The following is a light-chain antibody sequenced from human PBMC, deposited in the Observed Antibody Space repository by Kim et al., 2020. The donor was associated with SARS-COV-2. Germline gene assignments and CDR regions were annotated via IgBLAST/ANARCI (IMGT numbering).Light chain of an antibody. CDR1: KLGDKY. CDR3: QAWDSSTPV. J-gene: IGLJ3*02. V-gene: IGLV3-1*01. Sequence: SVSPGKAASFTCSGDKLGDKYAHWYQQRPGQSTVLVIYQDTKRPSRIPERFSGSNSGNTATLTISGTQAMDEADYYCQAWDSSTPVFGGGTQLTVL. CDR2: QDT.